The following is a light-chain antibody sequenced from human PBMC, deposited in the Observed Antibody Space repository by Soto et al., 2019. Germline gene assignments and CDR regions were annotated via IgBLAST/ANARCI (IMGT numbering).Light chain of an antibody. Sequence: EIVMTQSPGTLSVSPGERVTLSCRASQSVSNKLAWYQQKLGQAPRLLIYRASTRATGIPARFSGSGSGTELTLTISRLQSEDFAVYYCQQYNNWPPITFGQGTRLEIK. J-gene: IGKJ5*01. CDR2: RAS. CDR1: QSVSNK. CDR3: QQYNNWPPIT. V-gene: IGKV3-15*01.